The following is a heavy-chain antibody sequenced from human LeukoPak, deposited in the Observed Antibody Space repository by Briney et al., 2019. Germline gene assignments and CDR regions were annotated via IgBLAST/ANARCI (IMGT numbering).Heavy chain of an antibody. CDR3: TTLTVIQPWFHH. CDR2: IKSKTDGGTT. V-gene: IGHV3-15*01. D-gene: IGHD3-16*02. J-gene: IGHJ5*02. Sequence: PGGSLRLSCAASGFTFSNAWMSWVRQAPGKGLEWVGRIKSKTDGGTTDYAAPVKGRFTISRDDSKNTLYLQMNSLKTEDTAVYYCTTLTVIQPWFHHWGQGTLVTVSS. CDR1: GFTFSNAW.